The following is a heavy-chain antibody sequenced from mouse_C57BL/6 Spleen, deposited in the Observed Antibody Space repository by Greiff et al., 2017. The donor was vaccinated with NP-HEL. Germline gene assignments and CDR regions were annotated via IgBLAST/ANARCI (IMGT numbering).Heavy chain of an antibody. D-gene: IGHD2-3*01. CDR2: IFPGSGST. CDR3: ARYYDGYYGFAY. Sequence: QVQLQQSGPELVRPGASVKISCKAPGYTFTSHWMQWVRQRPGQGLEWIGEIFPGSGSTYYNEKFKGKATLTVDTSSSTAYMQPSSLTSEDSSVDFWARYYDGYYGFAYWGQGTLVTVSA. V-gene: IGHV1-56*01. J-gene: IGHJ3*01. CDR1: GYTFTSHW.